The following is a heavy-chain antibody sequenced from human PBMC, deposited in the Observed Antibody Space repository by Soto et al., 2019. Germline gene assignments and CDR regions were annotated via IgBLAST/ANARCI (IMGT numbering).Heavy chain of an antibody. Sequence: PWETLSLTCAVYGGSFSGYYWSWIRQPPGKGLEWIGEINHSGSTNYNPSLKSRVTISVDTSKNQFSLKLSSVTAADTAVYYCARSRGIAAAGTTGEVWFDPWGQGTLVTVSS. D-gene: IGHD6-13*01. CDR1: GGSFSGYY. V-gene: IGHV4-34*01. CDR2: INHSGST. J-gene: IGHJ5*02. CDR3: ARSRGIAAAGTTGEVWFDP.